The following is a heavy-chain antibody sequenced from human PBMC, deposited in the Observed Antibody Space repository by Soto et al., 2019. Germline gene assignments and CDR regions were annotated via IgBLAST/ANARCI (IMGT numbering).Heavy chain of an antibody. CDR1: GFTFSSYA. D-gene: IGHD6-13*01. CDR3: AREPYSSSWFTPKGYYYGMDV. Sequence: PGGSLRLSCAASGFTFSSYAMHWVRQAPGKGLEWVAVISYDGSNKYYADSVKGRFTISRDNSKNTLYLQMNSLRAEDTAVYYCAREPYSSSWFTPKGYYYGMDVWGQGTTVTVS. CDR2: ISYDGSNK. V-gene: IGHV3-30-3*01. J-gene: IGHJ6*02.